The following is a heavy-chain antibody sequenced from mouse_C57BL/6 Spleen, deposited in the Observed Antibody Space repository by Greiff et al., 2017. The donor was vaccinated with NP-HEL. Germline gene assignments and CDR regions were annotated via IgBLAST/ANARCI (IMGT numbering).Heavy chain of an antibody. D-gene: IGHD4-1*01. V-gene: IGHV1-64*01. Sequence: VQLQQPGAELVKPGASVKLSCKASGYTFTSYWMHWVKQRPGQGLEWIGMIHPNSGSTNYNEKFKSKATLTVDKSSSTAYMQLSSLTSEDSAVYYCARFWEGGYYFDYWGKGTTLTVSS. J-gene: IGHJ2*01. CDR1: GYTFTSYW. CDR2: IHPNSGST. CDR3: ARFWEGGYYFDY.